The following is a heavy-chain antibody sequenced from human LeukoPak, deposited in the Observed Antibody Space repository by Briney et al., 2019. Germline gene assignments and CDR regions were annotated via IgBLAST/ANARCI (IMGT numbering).Heavy chain of an antibody. CDR1: GLTFSSYG. CDR3: ARAHRGYCSGGSCPRHFDY. J-gene: IGHJ4*02. V-gene: IGHV3-30*03. Sequence: PGRSLRLSCAASGLTFSSYGMHWVRQAPGKGLEWVAVISYDGSNKYYADSVKGRFTISRDNSKNTLYLQMNSLRAEDTAVYYCARAHRGYCSGGSCPRHFDYWGQGTLVTVSS. CDR2: ISYDGSNK. D-gene: IGHD2-15*01.